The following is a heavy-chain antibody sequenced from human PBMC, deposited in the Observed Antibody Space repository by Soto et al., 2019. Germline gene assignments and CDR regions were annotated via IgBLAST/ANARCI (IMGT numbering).Heavy chain of an antibody. Sequence: SVKVSCKASGGTFSSYAISWVRQAPGQGLEWMGGIIPIFGTANYAQKFQGRVTITADESTSTAYMELSSLRSEDTAVYYCARETIYYGDELHPDYWGQGTLVTVSS. J-gene: IGHJ4*02. CDR1: GGTFSSYA. CDR3: ARETIYYGDELHPDY. V-gene: IGHV1-69*13. CDR2: IIPIFGTA. D-gene: IGHD4-17*01.